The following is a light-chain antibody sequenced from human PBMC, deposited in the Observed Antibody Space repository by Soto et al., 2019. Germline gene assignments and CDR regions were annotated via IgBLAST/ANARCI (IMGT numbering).Light chain of an antibody. CDR2: DVS. CDR1: SSDVGSYNY. V-gene: IGLV2-14*01. Sequence: QSVLTQPASVSGSPGQSITISCTGTSSDVGSYNYVSWYQQHPGKAPKLMIYDVSNRPSGVSYRFSGSKSGNTASLTISGLQAEDEADYYCSSFTTSSTWVFGGGTQLTVL. J-gene: IGLJ3*02. CDR3: SSFTTSSTWV.